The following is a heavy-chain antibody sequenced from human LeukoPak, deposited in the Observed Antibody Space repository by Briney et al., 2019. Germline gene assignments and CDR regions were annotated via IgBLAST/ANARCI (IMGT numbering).Heavy chain of an antibody. CDR1: GGSISSSSYY. J-gene: IGHJ6*02. CDR3: AGLRTYSSSWYRKSFYYYGMDV. V-gene: IGHV4-39*01. CDR2: IYYSGST. D-gene: IGHD6-13*01. Sequence: SETLSLTCTVSGGSISSSSYYWGWIRQPPGKGLEWIGSIYYSGSTYYNPSLKSRVTISVDTSKNQFSLKPSSVTAADTAVYYCAGLRTYSSSWYRKSFYYYGMDVWGQGTTVTVSS.